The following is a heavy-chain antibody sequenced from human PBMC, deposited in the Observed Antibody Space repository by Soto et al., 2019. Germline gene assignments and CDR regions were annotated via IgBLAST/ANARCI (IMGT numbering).Heavy chain of an antibody. Sequence: EVQLLESGGGLVQPGGSLRLSCAASGFTFSSYAMSWVRQAPGKGLEWVSAISGSGVSTYYADSVKGRCTISRDNSKNTLDLQMNGLSAEDTAVYYCAKEGVRSSGWANFDYWGQGTLVTVSS. CDR1: GFTFSSYA. D-gene: IGHD6-19*01. CDR3: AKEGVRSSGWANFDY. V-gene: IGHV3-23*01. CDR2: ISGSGVST. J-gene: IGHJ4*02.